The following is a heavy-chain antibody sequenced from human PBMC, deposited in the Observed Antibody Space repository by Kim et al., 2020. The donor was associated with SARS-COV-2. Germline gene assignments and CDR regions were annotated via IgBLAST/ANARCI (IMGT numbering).Heavy chain of an antibody. J-gene: IGHJ6*02. Sequence: SETLSLTCAVYGGSFSGYYWSWIRQPPGKGLEWIGEINHSGSTNYNPSLKSRVTISVDTSKNQFSLKLSSVTAADTAVYYCARGRGIAAAGILLYYYYYGMAVWGQGTTVTVSS. CDR3: ARGRGIAAAGILLYYYYYGMAV. CDR1: GGSFSGYY. D-gene: IGHD6-13*01. CDR2: INHSGST. V-gene: IGHV4-34*01.